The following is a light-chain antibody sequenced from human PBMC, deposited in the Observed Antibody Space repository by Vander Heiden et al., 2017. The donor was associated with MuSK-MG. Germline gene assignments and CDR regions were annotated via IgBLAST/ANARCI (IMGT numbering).Light chain of an antibody. V-gene: IGLV1-40*01. CDR1: SSNSGAGYD. Sequence: QSVLTQPPSVPGAPGQRVTNSCTERSSNSGAGYDVHWYQQLPGTAPKLLIYGNSDRPSGVPDRFSGSKSGTSASLAITGLQAEDEADYYCQSYDSSLSGYVFGTGTKVTVL. CDR3: QSYDSSLSGYV. J-gene: IGLJ1*01. CDR2: GNS.